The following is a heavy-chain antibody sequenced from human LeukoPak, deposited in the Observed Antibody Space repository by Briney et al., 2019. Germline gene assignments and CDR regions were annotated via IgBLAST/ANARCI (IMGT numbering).Heavy chain of an antibody. Sequence: TLSLTCAVSGGSISSGGYSWSWIRQPPGKGLEWIGYIYHSGSTYYNPSLKSRVTISVDRSKNQFSLKLSSVTAADTAVYYCAREARGAGGMDVWGQGTTVTVSS. V-gene: IGHV4-30-2*01. J-gene: IGHJ6*02. D-gene: IGHD6-6*01. CDR1: GGSISSGGYS. CDR3: AREARGAGGMDV. CDR2: IYHSGST.